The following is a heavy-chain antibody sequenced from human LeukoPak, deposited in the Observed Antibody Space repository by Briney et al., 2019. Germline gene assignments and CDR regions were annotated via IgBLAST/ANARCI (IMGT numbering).Heavy chain of an antibody. CDR1: GGSISSSSYY. Sequence: SETLSLTCTVSGGSISSSSYYWGWIRQPPGKGLEWIGSIYYSGSTYYNPSLKSRVTISVDTSKNQFSLKLSSVTAADTAVYYCARYSQLRVCSGDSCLYWGQGTLVTVSS. J-gene: IGHJ4*02. CDR3: ARYSQLRVCSGDSCLY. CDR2: IYYSGST. V-gene: IGHV4-39*07. D-gene: IGHD2-15*01.